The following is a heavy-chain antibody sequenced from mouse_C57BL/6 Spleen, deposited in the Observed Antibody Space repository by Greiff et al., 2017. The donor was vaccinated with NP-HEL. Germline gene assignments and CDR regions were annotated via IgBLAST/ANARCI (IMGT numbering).Heavy chain of an antibody. CDR2: ISSGGSYT. V-gene: IGHV5-6*01. Sequence: DVQLVESGGDLVKPGGSLKLSCAASGFTFSSYGMSWVRQTPDKRLEWVATISSGGSYTYYPDSVKGRFTISRDNAKNTLYLQMSSLKSEDTAMYYCASYGSSYGDYWGQGTSVTVSS. CDR3: ASYGSSYGDY. J-gene: IGHJ4*01. D-gene: IGHD1-1*01. CDR1: GFTFSSYG.